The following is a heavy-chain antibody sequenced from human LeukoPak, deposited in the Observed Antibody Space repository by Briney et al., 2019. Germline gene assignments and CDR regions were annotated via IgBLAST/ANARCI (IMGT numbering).Heavy chain of an antibody. CDR2: ISGSGGST. CDR1: GFTVSGNY. D-gene: IGHD3-9*01. V-gene: IGHV3-23*01. CDR3: AKVAVGFNDIPRGMDV. J-gene: IGHJ6*02. Sequence: GGSLRLSCAVSGFTVSGNYITWVRQAPGKGLEWVSAISGSGGSTYYADSVKGRFTISRDNSKNTLYLQMNSLRAEDTAVYYCAKVAVGFNDIPRGMDVWGQGTTVTVSS.